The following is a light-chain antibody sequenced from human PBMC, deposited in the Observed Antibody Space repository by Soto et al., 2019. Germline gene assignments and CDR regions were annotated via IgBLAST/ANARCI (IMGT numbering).Light chain of an antibody. CDR3: QQYNDWPLT. J-gene: IGKJ1*01. CDR2: GAT. V-gene: IGKV1-27*01. CDR1: QGISNY. Sequence: DIQMTQSPSSLSASVGDRVTITCRASQGISNYLAWYQQKPGKAPQLLIYGATTLQSGVPSRFTGSGSGTEFTLTISSLQSEDFALYYCQQYNDWPLTFGQGTKVDIK.